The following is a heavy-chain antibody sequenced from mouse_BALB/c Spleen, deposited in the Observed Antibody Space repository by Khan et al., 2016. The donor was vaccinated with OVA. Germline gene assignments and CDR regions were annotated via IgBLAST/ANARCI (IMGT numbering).Heavy chain of an antibody. J-gene: IGHJ3*01. CDR2: VSTGGHYT. V-gene: IGHV5-6*01. Sequence: EVELVESGGDIVKPGGSLKLSCAASGFTFSTYGMSWVRQTPDKRLEWVATVSTGGHYTYYSDTVKGRFTISRDDDKNTLDMQMSSLRSEDTAMFYCTRLAYYGDSEGFAYWGQGTLVTVSA. CDR3: TRLAYYGDSEGFAY. D-gene: IGHD1-2*01. CDR1: GFTFSTYG.